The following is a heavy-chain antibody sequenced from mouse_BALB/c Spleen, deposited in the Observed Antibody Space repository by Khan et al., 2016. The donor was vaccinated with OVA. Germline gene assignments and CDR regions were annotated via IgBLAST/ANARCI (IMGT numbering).Heavy chain of an antibody. J-gene: IGHJ3*01. Sequence: EVELVESGPELMKPGASVKISCRTSGYSFTSYCIHWMMQSHGKSLEWIGYIYPFSGSTTYNQKFKGKATLTVDKSSSTAYIHLSNLTSEDSAVYYCTRHGYVTWFSYWGPGTLVTVSA. V-gene: IGHV1S135*01. CDR2: IYPFSGST. D-gene: IGHD2-2*01. CDR3: TRHGYVTWFSY. CDR1: GYSFTSYC.